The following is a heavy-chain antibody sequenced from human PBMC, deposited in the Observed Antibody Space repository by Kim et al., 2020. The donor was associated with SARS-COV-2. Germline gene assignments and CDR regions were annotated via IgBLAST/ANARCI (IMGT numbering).Heavy chain of an antibody. J-gene: IGHJ6*02. CDR2: IDPSDSYT. CDR3: ARPHYYGSGYYYYYYGMDV. D-gene: IGHD3-10*01. V-gene: IGHV5-10-1*01. Sequence: GESLKISCKGSGYSFTSYWISWVRQMPGKGLEWMGRIDPSDSYTNYSPSFQGHVTISADKSISTAYLQWSSLKASDTAMYYCARPHYYGSGYYYYYYGMDVWGQGTTVNGSS. CDR1: GYSFTSYW.